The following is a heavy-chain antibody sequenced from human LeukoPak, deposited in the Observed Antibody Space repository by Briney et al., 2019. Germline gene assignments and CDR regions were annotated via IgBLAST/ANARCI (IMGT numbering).Heavy chain of an antibody. CDR2: ISYDGSNK. CDR3: ARDMAGYSSSWRGGAFDI. D-gene: IGHD6-13*01. Sequence: PGGSLRLSCAASGFTFSSYAMHWVRQAPGKGLEWVAVISYDGSNKYYADSVKGRFTISRDNSKNTLYLQMNSLRAEDTAVYYCARDMAGYSSSWRGGAFDIWGQGTMVTVSS. V-gene: IGHV3-30*04. CDR1: GFTFSSYA. J-gene: IGHJ3*02.